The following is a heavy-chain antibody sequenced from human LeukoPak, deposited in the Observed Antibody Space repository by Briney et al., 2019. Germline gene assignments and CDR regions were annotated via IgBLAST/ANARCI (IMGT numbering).Heavy chain of an antibody. CDR2: ISYDGTNK. CDR1: GFTFSSYG. Sequence: GRSLRLSCAASGFTFSSYGIHWVRQAPGKGLEWVAVISYDGTNKYYADSVKGRFTISRDNSKNTLYLQMNSLRAEDTAVYYCARDYYDSSGYSGAFDIWGQGTMVTVSS. J-gene: IGHJ3*02. D-gene: IGHD3-22*01. CDR3: ARDYYDSSGYSGAFDI. V-gene: IGHV3-30*03.